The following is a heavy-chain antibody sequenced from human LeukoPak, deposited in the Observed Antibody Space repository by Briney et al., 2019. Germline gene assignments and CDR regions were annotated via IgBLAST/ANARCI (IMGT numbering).Heavy chain of an antibody. Sequence: PGGSLRLSCAASGFIFTTYAMSWVRQTPGKGLEWVSGISSSGGSTYYADYVKGHFTISRDNSKNTVYLQMNSLRAEDTAVYYCTTHFITNLEGWGQGTLVTVSS. CDR1: GFIFTTYA. J-gene: IGHJ4*02. D-gene: IGHD3-22*01. CDR2: ISSSGGST. CDR3: TTHFITNLEG. V-gene: IGHV3-23*01.